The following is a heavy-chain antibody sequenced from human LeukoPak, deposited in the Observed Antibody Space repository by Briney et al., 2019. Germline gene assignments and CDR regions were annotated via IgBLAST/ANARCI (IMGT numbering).Heavy chain of an antibody. D-gene: IGHD3-22*01. CDR2: MNPNSGNT. V-gene: IGHV1-8*02. J-gene: IGHJ4*02. Sequence: ASVKVSCKASGYTFTSYDINWVRQATGQGLEWMGWMNPNSGNTGYAQKLQGRVTMTTDTSTSTAYMELRSLRSDDTAVYYCARNSVTYYYDSSGYYPFDYWGQGTLVTVSS. CDR1: GYTFTSYD. CDR3: ARNSVTYYYDSSGYYPFDY.